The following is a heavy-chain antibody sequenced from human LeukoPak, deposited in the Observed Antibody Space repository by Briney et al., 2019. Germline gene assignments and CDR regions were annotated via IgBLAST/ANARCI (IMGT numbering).Heavy chain of an antibody. D-gene: IGHD2-2*01. CDR3: VRGQGYCSDIRCSPGYYMDV. CDR1: EFTFSDFG. J-gene: IGHJ6*03. Sequence: PGGSLRLSCEASEFTFSDFGMNWVRQTPGKGLEWISRISSSGSLVNYADSVKGRFTISRDNAKNSMYLQMNSLRGDDAAVYYCVRGQGYCSDIRCSPGYYMDVWGKGTTVTVSS. V-gene: IGHV3-21*01. CDR2: ISSSGSLV.